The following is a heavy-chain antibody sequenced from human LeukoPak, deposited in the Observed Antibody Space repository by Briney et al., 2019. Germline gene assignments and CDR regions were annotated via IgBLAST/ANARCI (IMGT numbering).Heavy chain of an antibody. J-gene: IGHJ5*02. CDR3: ARGGEYSGSYYDWFDP. Sequence: ASVKVSCKASGYTFTSYDINWVRQATGQGLEWMGWMNPNSGNTGYAQKFQGRVTITRNTSINRAYMELSSLRSEDTAVYYCARGGEYSGSYYDWFDPWGQGTLVTVSS. D-gene: IGHD1-26*01. CDR2: MNPNSGNT. V-gene: IGHV1-8*03. CDR1: GYTFTSYD.